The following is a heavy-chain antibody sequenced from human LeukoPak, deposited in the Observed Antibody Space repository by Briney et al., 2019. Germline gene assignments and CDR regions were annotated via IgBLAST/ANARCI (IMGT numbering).Heavy chain of an antibody. CDR3: AREWLHAFDI. Sequence: TGGSLRLSCAASGFTFSSYEMNWIRQAPGKGLEWVSYISSSGSTIYYADSVKGRFTISRDNAKNSLYLHMNSLRAEDTAVYYCAREWLHAFDIWGQGTMVTVSS. CDR2: ISSSGSTI. D-gene: IGHD3-22*01. V-gene: IGHV3-48*03. CDR1: GFTFSSYE. J-gene: IGHJ3*02.